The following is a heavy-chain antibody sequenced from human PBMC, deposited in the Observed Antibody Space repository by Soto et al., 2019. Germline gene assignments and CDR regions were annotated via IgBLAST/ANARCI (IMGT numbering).Heavy chain of an antibody. CDR3: ARSITMVRGVISGMDV. Sequence: PSGTLSLTCAVSCGPIRSGGYSWSLIRQPPGKGLEWIGYIYHSGSTYYNPSLKSRVTISVDRSKNQFSLKLSSVTAADTAVYYCARSITMVRGVISGMDVWGQGTTVTVSS. V-gene: IGHV4-30-2*01. D-gene: IGHD3-10*01. J-gene: IGHJ6*02. CDR2: IYHSGST. CDR1: CGPIRSGGYS.